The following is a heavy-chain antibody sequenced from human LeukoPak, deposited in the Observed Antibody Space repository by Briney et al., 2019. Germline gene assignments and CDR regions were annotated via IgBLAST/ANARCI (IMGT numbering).Heavy chain of an antibody. D-gene: IGHD2-21*02. CDR2: IYYSGST. Sequence: SETLSLTCTVSGGSISTPGYYWSWIRQHPGKGLEWIGYIYYSGSTYYHPSLKSRVTISVDTSKNQFSLKLSSVTAAHTAVYYCASGGAYCGADCYLPAFDYWGQGTLVTVSS. CDR3: ASGGAYCGADCYLPAFDY. V-gene: IGHV4-31*03. J-gene: IGHJ4*02. CDR1: GGSISTPGYY.